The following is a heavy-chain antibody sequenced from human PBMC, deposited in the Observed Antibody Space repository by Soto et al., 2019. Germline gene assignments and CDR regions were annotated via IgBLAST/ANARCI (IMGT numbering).Heavy chain of an antibody. CDR1: GFTFSSYS. CDR2: ISSSSSYI. D-gene: IGHD3-10*01. CDR3: ASYYGSGSYPPFQH. J-gene: IGHJ1*01. V-gene: IGHV3-21*01. Sequence: GGSLRLSCAGSGFTFSSYSMNWVRQAPGKGLEWVSSISSSSSYIYYADSVKGRFTISRDNAKNSLYLQMNSLRAEDTAVYYCASYYGSGSYPPFQHWSQGTLVIVSS.